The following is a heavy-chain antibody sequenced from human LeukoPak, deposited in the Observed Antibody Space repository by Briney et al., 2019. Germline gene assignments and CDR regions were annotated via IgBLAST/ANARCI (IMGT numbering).Heavy chain of an antibody. CDR2: IKSKTGGGTT. J-gene: IGHJ4*02. CDR1: GFTFSNAW. CDR3: TTDGGGFPETYGY. D-gene: IGHD3-16*01. V-gene: IGHV3-15*01. Sequence: GGSLRLSCAASGFTFSNAWMSWVRQAPGKGLEWVGRIKSKTGGGTTDYAAPVKGRFTISRDDSKNTLYLQMNSLKTEDTAVYYCTTDGGGFPETYGYWGQGTLVTVSS.